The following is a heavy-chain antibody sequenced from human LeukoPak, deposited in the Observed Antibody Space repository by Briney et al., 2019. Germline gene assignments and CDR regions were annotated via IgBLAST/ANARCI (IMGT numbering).Heavy chain of an antibody. CDR3: ARLPITKRALDV. D-gene: IGHD3-3*01. Sequence: SETLSLTCGVSGDSIRSGDSYWGWIRQSPWTGLEWIGSIYYTGSPYYSPSLNSRRVTISVDTSKNQFSLKLISVTAADTAVYYCARLPITKRALDVWGQGIPVAVSS. J-gene: IGHJ6*02. CDR1: GDSIRSGDSY. CDR2: IYYTGSP. V-gene: IGHV4-39*01.